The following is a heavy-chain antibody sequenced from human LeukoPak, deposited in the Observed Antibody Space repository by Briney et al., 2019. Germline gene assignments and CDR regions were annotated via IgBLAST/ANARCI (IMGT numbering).Heavy chain of an antibody. D-gene: IGHD3-10*01. CDR3: ARIFRGAYFDY. CDR2: IHFSGST. CDR1: GGSISSYY. V-gene: IGHV4-59*01. Sequence: PSGTLSPTCTVSGGSISSYYWSWIRQPPGKGLEWIGYIHFSGSTNYNPSLKSRVTVSDDKSKNQFSLKLSSVTAADTAVYYCARIFRGAYFDYWGQGTLVTVSS. J-gene: IGHJ4*02.